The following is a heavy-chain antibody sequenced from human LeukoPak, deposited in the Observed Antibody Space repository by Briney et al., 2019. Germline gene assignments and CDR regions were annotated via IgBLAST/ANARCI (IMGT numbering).Heavy chain of an antibody. V-gene: IGHV3-66*01. D-gene: IGHD3-16*01. J-gene: IGHJ4*02. Sequence: GGALRLSCADPRYTVTGHYMSSGRQAPGKGLEWLCPIYTGGDTYYTDSLRGRFPISRDTSSTTLYLQLNSLTVEDTAVYYCESDRPSGGVEYFDYWGQGTLVTVSS. CDR1: RYTVTGHY. CDR3: ESDRPSGGVEYFDY. CDR2: IYTGGDT.